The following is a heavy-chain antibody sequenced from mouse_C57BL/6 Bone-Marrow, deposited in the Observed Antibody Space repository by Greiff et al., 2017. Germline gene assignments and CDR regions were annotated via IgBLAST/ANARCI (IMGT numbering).Heavy chain of an antibody. CDR1: GFTFSSYG. D-gene: IGHD2-3*01. CDR2: ISSGGSYT. CDR3: ARRGYSYAMDY. J-gene: IGHJ4*01. V-gene: IGHV5-6*01. Sequence: VQLKESGGDLVKPGGSLQLSCAASGFTFSSYGMSWVRQTPDKRLEWVATISSGGSYTYYPDSVKGRFTISRDNAKNTLYLQMSSLKSEDTAMYYCARRGYSYAMDYWGQGTSVTVSS.